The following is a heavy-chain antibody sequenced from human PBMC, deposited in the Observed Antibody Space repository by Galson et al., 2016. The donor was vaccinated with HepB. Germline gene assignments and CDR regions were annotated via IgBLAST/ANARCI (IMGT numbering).Heavy chain of an antibody. CDR1: GFTVNDHA. Sequence: SLRLSCAGSGFTVNDHAMHWVRQAPGKGLEWVSGINWNSDRIGYAESVKGRFTISRDKSNKQLSLKLTSVTAADTAVYFCAREVGRLVDYWGQGTVVTVSS. CDR3: AREVGRLVDY. V-gene: IGHV3-9*01. CDR2: INWNSDRI. D-gene: IGHD3-10*01. J-gene: IGHJ4*02.